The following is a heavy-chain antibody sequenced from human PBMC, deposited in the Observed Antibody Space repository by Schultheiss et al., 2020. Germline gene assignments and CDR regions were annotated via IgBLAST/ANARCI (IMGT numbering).Heavy chain of an antibody. V-gene: IGHV3-15*01. Sequence: GGSLRLSCVASGFTFKNFAMTWVRQAPGKGLEWVGRIKSKTDGGTTDYAAPVKGRFTISRDDSKNTLYLQMNSLKTEDTAVYYCTTVLHYYDSSGYYYDAFDIWGQGTMVTVSS. CDR1: GFTFKNFA. CDR3: TTVLHYYDSSGYYYDAFDI. D-gene: IGHD3-22*01. CDR2: IKSKTDGGTT. J-gene: IGHJ3*02.